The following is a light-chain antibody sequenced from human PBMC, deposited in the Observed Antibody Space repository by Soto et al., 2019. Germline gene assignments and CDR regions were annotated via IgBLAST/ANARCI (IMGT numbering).Light chain of an antibody. CDR2: DSN. CDR3: GKWDSSRRAVV. J-gene: IGLJ2*01. CDR1: SSNIGNNY. Sequence: QSVLTQPPSVSAAPGQKVTISCSGSSSNIGNNYVSWYQQLPGTAPKLLIYDSNKRPSGIPDRFSGSKSGTSATLGITGLQNGDEADYYCGKWDSSRRAVVFGGGTKLTVL. V-gene: IGLV1-51*01.